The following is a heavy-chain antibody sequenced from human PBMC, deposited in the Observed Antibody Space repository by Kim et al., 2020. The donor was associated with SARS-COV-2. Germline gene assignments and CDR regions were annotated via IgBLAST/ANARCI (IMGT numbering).Heavy chain of an antibody. D-gene: IGHD3-10*01. Sequence: GGSLRLSCAASGFTFSNAWMSWVRQAPGKGLEWVGRIKSKTDGGTTDYAAPVKGRFTISRDDSKNTLYLQMNSLKTEDTAVYYCTTSNTVLLWFGELWAYYFDYWGQGTLVTVSS. CDR2: IKSKTDGGTT. CDR3: TTSNTVLLWFGELWAYYFDY. J-gene: IGHJ4*02. V-gene: IGHV3-15*01. CDR1: GFTFSNAW.